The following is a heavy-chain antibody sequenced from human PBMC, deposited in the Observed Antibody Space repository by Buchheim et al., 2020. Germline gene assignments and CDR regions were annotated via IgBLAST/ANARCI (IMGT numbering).Heavy chain of an antibody. CDR3: ARGRDQLLYMRYYYMDV. J-gene: IGHJ6*03. Sequence: QVQLQQWGAGLLKPSETLSLTCAVYGGSFSGYYWSWIRQPPGKGLEWIGEINHSGSTNYNPSLKSRVTISVDTSKNQFSLKLSSVTAADTAVYYCARGRDQLLYMRYYYMDVWGKGTT. CDR2: INHSGST. CDR1: GGSFSGYY. V-gene: IGHV4-34*01. D-gene: IGHD2-2*02.